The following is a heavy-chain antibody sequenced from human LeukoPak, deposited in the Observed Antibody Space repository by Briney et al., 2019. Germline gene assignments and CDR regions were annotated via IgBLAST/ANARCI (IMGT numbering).Heavy chain of an antibody. Sequence: HPGRSLRLSCAASGFTFSSYAMSWVRQAPGKGLEWVSAISGSGGSTYYADSVRGRFTISRDNSKNTLYLQMNSLRAEDTAVYYCAKVLRFLEWLSDYWGQGTLVTVSS. J-gene: IGHJ4*02. CDR3: AKVLRFLEWLSDY. CDR2: ISGSGGST. CDR1: GFTFSSYA. V-gene: IGHV3-23*01. D-gene: IGHD3-3*01.